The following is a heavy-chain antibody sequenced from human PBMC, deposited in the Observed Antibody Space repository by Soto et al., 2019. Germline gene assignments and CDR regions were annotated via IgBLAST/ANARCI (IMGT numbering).Heavy chain of an antibody. Sequence: PGGSLRLSCAASGFTFIIYLMHWVRQAPGKGLVWVSRINSDGSSTSYADSVKGRFTISRDNAKNTLYLQMNSLRAEDTAVYYCARAKDGYDPWGRRAYYYYMDVWGKGTTVTVSS. CDR2: INSDGSST. CDR3: ARAKDGYDPWGRRAYYYYMDV. D-gene: IGHD3-3*01. J-gene: IGHJ6*03. V-gene: IGHV3-74*01. CDR1: GFTFIIYL.